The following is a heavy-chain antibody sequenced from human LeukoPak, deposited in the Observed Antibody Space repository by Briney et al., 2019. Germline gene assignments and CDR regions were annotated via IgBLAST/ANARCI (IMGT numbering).Heavy chain of an antibody. J-gene: IGHJ4*02. CDR2: IYHSGST. Sequence: SETLSLTCTVSGYSISSGYYWGWIRQPPGKGLEWIGSIYHSGSTYYNPSLKSRVTIPVDTSKNQFSLKLSSVTAADTAVYYCARERRRGIAAAGTDYWGQGTLVTVSS. CDR3: ARERRRGIAAAGTDY. CDR1: GYSISSGYY. V-gene: IGHV4-38-2*02. D-gene: IGHD6-13*01.